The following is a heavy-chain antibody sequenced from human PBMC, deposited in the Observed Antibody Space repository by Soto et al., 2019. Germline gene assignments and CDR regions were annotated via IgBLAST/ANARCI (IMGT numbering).Heavy chain of an antibody. CDR3: ARFGVVGFDP. CDR1: GGSISSYY. J-gene: IGHJ5*02. CDR2: IYYSGST. D-gene: IGHD2-21*01. Sequence: SETLSLTCTVAGGSISSYYWRWIRQPPGKGLEWIGYIYYSGSTNYNPSLKSRVTISVDTSKNQFSLKLSSVTAADTAVYYCARFGVVGFDPWGQGTLVTVSS. V-gene: IGHV4-59*08.